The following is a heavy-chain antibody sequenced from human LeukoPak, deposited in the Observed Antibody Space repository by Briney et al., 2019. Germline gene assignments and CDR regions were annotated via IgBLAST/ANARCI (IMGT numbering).Heavy chain of an antibody. CDR3: AGSGILEWGGFDP. Sequence: GGSLRLSCEASGFNFDTFAMSWVRQPPGKGLGWVSSISGTTDVAYYADSVKGRFTISRDNSKNTLYLQMNRLRVEDTAIYYCAGSGILEWGGFDPWGQGTLVTVSS. CDR2: ISGTTDVA. D-gene: IGHD3-3*01. V-gene: IGHV3-23*01. J-gene: IGHJ5*02. CDR1: GFNFDTFA.